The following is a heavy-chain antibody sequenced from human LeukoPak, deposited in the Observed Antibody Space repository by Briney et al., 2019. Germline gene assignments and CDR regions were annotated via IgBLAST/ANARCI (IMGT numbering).Heavy chain of an antibody. V-gene: IGHV3-23*01. J-gene: IGHJ4*02. CDR2: ITGSAKST. CDR3: TKEDRQLVCAH. Sequence: GGSLRLSCEASGFTFASHAMGWVRQAPGKGLEWVSSITGSAKSTYYADSVKGRATISRDNSRNTVDLQLTSLRVEDTATYYCTKEDRQLVCAHWGQGTLSPCPQ. CDR1: GFTFASHA. D-gene: IGHD5-18*01.